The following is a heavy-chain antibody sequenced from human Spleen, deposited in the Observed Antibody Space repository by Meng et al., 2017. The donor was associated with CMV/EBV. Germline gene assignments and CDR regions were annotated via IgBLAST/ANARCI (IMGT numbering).Heavy chain of an antibody. D-gene: IGHD6-13*01. CDR1: GFAFSTYA. V-gene: IGHV3-23*03. J-gene: IGHJ6*02. CDR3: ARDLQQLGRYYYYGMDV. Sequence: GGSLRLSCAASGFAFSTYAMSWVRQAPGKGLEWVSVIYSGGVATYYADSVKGRFTISRDNSNNTLYLQMNSLRAEDTAVYYCARDLQQLGRYYYYGMDVWGQGTTVTVSS. CDR2: IYSGGVAT.